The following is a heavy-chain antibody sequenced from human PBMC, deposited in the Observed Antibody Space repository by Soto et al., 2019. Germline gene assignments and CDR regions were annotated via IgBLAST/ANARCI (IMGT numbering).Heavy chain of an antibody. J-gene: IGHJ4*02. CDR2: ISAYNGNT. CDR1: GYTFTSYG. D-gene: IGHD2-2*01. CDR3: ARAHCSSTSCYVGAVDY. Sequence: ASVKVSCKASGYTFTSYGISWVRQAPGQGLEWMGWISAYNGNTNYAQKLQGRVTMTTDTPTSTAYMELRSLRSDDTAVYYCARAHCSSTSCYVGAVDYWGQGTLVTVSS. V-gene: IGHV1-18*01.